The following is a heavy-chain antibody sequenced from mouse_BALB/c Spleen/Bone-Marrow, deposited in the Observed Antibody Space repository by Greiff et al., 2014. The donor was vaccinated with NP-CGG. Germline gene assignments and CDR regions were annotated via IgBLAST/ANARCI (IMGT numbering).Heavy chain of an antibody. Sequence: EVQLVESGGGLVQPGGSLKLSCAASGFTFSSYGMSWVRQTPDKRLELVATINSNGGSTYYPGSVKGRFTISRDNAKNTLYLQMSSLKSEDTAMYYCARDYDYDYWGQGTTLTVSS. V-gene: IGHV5-6-3*01. J-gene: IGHJ2*01. D-gene: IGHD2-4*01. CDR1: GFTFSSYG. CDR3: ARDYDYDY. CDR2: INSNGGST.